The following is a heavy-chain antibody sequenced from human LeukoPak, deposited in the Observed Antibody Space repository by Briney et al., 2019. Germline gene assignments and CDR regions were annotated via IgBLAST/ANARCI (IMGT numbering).Heavy chain of an antibody. CDR2: VTRSATT. J-gene: IGHJ4*02. V-gene: IGHV3-23*01. CDR3: TRMSGWDFQKYHFKR. CDR1: GFAFRDFA. Sequence: GGSLRLSCAVSGFAFRDFAMSWVRQAPGKGLEWVSMVTRSATTYYAGSVMGRFTISRDNSRDTLYLQMDRPRVEDTAVYYCTRMSGWDFQKYHFKRWGQGSLVTVSS. D-gene: IGHD1-26*01.